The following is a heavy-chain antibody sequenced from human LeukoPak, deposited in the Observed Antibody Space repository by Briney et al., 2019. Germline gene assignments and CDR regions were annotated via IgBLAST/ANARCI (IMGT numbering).Heavy chain of an antibody. J-gene: IGHJ3*02. D-gene: IGHD3-22*01. V-gene: IGHV3-30*03. CDR2: ISHDGNNK. CDR3: ARENHFDTGGYYDDAFDI. CDR1: GFTFSEYY. Sequence: GGSLRLPCAASGFTFSEYYMSWLRQAPRKGLEGVAIISHDGNNKFYADSVKGRLTISRDNSKNTLDLQMNSLRSEDTAVYYCARENHFDTGGYYDDAFDIWGQGTMVTVSS.